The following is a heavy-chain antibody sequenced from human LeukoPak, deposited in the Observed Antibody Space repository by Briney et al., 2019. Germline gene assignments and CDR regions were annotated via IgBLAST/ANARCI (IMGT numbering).Heavy chain of an antibody. CDR2: ISSSSSYI. CDR3: AKVANAYYDILTGYPRVGNFDY. Sequence: PGGSLRLSCAASGFTFSSYSMNWVRQAPGKGLEWVSSISSSSSYIYYADSVKGRFTISRDNSKNTLYLQMNSLRAEDTAVYYCAKVANAYYDILTGYPRVGNFDYWGQGTLVTVSS. D-gene: IGHD3-9*01. CDR1: GFTFSSYS. J-gene: IGHJ4*02. V-gene: IGHV3-21*04.